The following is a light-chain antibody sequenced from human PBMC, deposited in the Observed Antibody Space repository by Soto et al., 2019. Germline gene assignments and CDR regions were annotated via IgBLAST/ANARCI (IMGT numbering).Light chain of an antibody. CDR3: LSADNTGTFAV. J-gene: IGLJ2*01. CDR2: QDT. CDR1: ALPKRY. Sequence: SYELTQPPSVSVSPGQTATITCSGDALPKRYTSWYQQKPGQAPLLVMYQDTERPSGIPERFSGSSSVTAVTLIINWVQAEDEADYYCLSADNTGTFAVFGRGTKLTVL. V-gene: IGLV3-25*03.